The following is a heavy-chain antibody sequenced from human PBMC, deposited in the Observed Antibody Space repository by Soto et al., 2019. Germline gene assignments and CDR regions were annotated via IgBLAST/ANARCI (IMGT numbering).Heavy chain of an antibody. CDR1: GGTFSSYA. CDR2: IIPIFGTA. D-gene: IGHD2-2*01. Sequence: ASVKVSCKASGGTFSSYAISWVRQAPGQGLEWMGGIIPIFGTANYAQKFQGRVTITADESTSTAYMELSSLRSEDTAVYYRARENCSSTSCYLNWFDPWGQGTLVTVSS. V-gene: IGHV1-69*13. CDR3: ARENCSSTSCYLNWFDP. J-gene: IGHJ5*02.